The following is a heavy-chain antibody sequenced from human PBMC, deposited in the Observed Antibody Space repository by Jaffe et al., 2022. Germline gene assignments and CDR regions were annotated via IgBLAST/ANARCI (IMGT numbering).Heavy chain of an antibody. CDR3: AKDGCSSTSCWSYYYYYMDV. CDR1: GFTFDDYA. D-gene: IGHD2-2*01. J-gene: IGHJ6*03. CDR2: ISWNSGSI. V-gene: IGHV3-9*01. Sequence: EVQLVESGGGLVQPGRSLRLSCAASGFTFDDYAMHWVRQAPGKGLEWVSGISWNSGSIGYADSVKGRFTISRDNAKNSLYLQMNSLRAEDTALYYCAKDGCSSTSCWSYYYYYMDVWGKGTTVTVSS.